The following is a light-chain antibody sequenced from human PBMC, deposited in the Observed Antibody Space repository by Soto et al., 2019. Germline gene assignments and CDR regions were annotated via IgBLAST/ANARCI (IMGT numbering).Light chain of an antibody. Sequence: DIQMTQSPSTLSASVGDRVTITCRASQSISIWLARYQQKPGKAPKLLIFNASTLKSGVPSRFSGSGSETEFTLTINGLQPDDFATYYCQQFNGYSTWTFGQGTKVEFK. V-gene: IGKV1-5*01. CDR2: NAS. CDR3: QQFNGYSTWT. J-gene: IGKJ1*01. CDR1: QSISIW.